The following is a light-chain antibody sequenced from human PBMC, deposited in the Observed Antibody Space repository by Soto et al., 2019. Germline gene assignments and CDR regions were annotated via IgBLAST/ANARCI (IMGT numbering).Light chain of an antibody. V-gene: IGKV3D-15*01. J-gene: IGKJ1*01. CDR2: GAS. CDR3: QQYNNWPWT. Sequence: IVLTQSPGTLSLSPGERATLSCRASQTVSSNFLAWYQEKPGQGPRLLIYGASTRATGIPDRFSGSGSGTDFTLTISSLQSEDFAVYYCQQYNNWPWTFGQGTKVDIK. CDR1: QTVSSN.